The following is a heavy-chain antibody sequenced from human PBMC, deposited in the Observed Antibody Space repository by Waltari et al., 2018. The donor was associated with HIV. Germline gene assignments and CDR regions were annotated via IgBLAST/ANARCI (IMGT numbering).Heavy chain of an antibody. CDR3: ARHRGESVSDAFDM. Sequence: QLQLQESGPGLVKPSETLSLTCTVSGASISSSSYYWGWIRQPPGKGLEWIGSMYYSGSTYYNPPLKSRVSISVATSKNQFSLKLSSVTAADTAVYYCARHRGESVSDAFDMWGQGTMVTVSS. V-gene: IGHV4-39*01. CDR2: MYYSGST. CDR1: GASISSSSYY. D-gene: IGHD2-8*01. J-gene: IGHJ3*02.